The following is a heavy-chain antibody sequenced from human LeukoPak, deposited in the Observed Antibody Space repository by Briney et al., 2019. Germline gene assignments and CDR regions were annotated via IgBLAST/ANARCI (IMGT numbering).Heavy chain of an antibody. J-gene: IGHJ6*03. CDR1: GFTVSSNY. CDR3: AREGVGYCSSTSCFHYYYYYMDV. V-gene: IGHV3-66*02. Sequence: PGGSLRLSCAASGFTVSSNYMSWVRQAPGKGLEWVSVIYSGGSTYYADSVKGRFTISRDNSKNTLYPQMNSLRAEDTAVYYCAREGVGYCSSTSCFHYYYYYMDVWGKGTTVTVSS. CDR2: IYSGGST. D-gene: IGHD2-2*01.